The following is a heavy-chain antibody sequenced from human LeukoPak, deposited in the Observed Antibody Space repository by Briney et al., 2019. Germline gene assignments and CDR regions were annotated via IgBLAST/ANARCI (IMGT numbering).Heavy chain of an antibody. J-gene: IGHJ5*02. V-gene: IGHV1-2*02. CDR3: ARVLGVVVVAATPRGWFDP. CDR1: GYTFTGYY. D-gene: IGHD2-15*01. Sequence: ASVKVSCKASGYTFTGYYMHWVRQAPGQGLEWMGWINPNSGGTNFAQKLQGRVTMTTDTSTSTAYMELRSLRSDDTAVYYCARVLGVVVVAATPRGWFDPWGQGTLVTVSS. CDR2: INPNSGGT.